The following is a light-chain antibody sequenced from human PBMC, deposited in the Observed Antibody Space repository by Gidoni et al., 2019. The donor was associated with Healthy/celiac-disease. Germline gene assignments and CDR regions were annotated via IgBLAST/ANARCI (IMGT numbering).Light chain of an antibody. J-gene: IGKJ1*01. CDR2: KAS. CDR3: QQYNSYTWT. Sequence: LQKTLSPSPLSESVGHRVTITCRASQRISSCLAWYQQKPGKAPKLLIYKASSLESGVPSRFSGSGSGTEFTLTISSLQPDDFATYYCQQYNSYTWTFGQGTKVEIK. V-gene: IGKV1-5*03. CDR1: QRISSC.